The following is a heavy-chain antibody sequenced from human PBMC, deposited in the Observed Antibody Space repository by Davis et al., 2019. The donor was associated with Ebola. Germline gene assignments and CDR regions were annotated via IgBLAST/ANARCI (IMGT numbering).Heavy chain of an antibody. CDR2: ISAYNGNT. CDR3: AREGAVAGTLVVPHYYYYGMDV. D-gene: IGHD6-19*01. Sequence: AASVKVSCKASGYTFTNYGINWVRQAPGQGLEWMGWISAYNGNTNYAQKLQGRVTMTADTSTSTAYMELRSLRSDDTAVYYCAREGAVAGTLVVPHYYYYGMDVWGQGTTVTVSS. V-gene: IGHV1-18*01. J-gene: IGHJ6*02. CDR1: GYTFTNYG.